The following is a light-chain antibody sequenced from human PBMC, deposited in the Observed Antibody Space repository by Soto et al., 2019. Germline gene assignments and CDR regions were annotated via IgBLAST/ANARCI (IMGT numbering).Light chain of an antibody. V-gene: IGKV4-1*01. CDR3: QQYFSAHLT. Sequence: DIVMTQSPDSLAVFLGERATIYCKSSQSLLNSANDKIHLAWYQQKPGQPPKLLIWRASTRDSGVPDRFSGSGSGTDFTLTINSLQAEDVATYYCQQYFSAHLTFGGGTKVEI. CDR2: RAS. J-gene: IGKJ4*01. CDR1: QSLLNSANDKIH.